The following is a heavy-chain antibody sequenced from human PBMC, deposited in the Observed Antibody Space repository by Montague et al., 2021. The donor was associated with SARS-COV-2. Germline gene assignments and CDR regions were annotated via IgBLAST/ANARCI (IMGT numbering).Heavy chain of an antibody. D-gene: IGHD3-22*01. CDR3: ARGHQGVAMIVVVMIGAEYYFDY. Sequence: SETLSLTCAVYGGSFNDYYWSWIRQPPGKGLEWIGDINHGGITNYSPSLKSRVTISADTSKNQFSLKLKSVTAADTANYYCARGHQGVAMIVVVMIGAEYYFDYWGQGCLVTVSS. V-gene: IGHV4-34*01. CDR2: INHGGIT. J-gene: IGHJ4*02. CDR1: GGSFNDYY.